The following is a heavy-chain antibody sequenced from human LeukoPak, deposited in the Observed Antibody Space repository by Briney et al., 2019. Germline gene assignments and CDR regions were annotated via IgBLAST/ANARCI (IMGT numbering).Heavy chain of an antibody. CDR1: GFTFSSYE. CDR3: ARVEGGKDYGDFDY. D-gene: IGHD4-17*01. CDR2: ISSSGSTI. Sequence: PGGSLRLSCAASGFTFSSYEMNWVRQAAGKGLEWVSYISSSGSTIYYADSVKGRFTITRDNAKNSLYLQMNSLRAEDKAVDYWARVEGGKDYGDFDYWGQGTLVTVSS. J-gene: IGHJ4*02. V-gene: IGHV3-48*03.